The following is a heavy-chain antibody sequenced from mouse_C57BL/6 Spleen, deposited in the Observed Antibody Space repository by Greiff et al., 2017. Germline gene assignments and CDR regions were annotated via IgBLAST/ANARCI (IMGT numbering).Heavy chain of an antibody. D-gene: IGHD2-3*01. J-gene: IGHJ2*01. CDR1: GYTFTDYN. CDR2: INPNNGGT. CDR3: AREGYDGYYVYFDY. Sequence: VQLQQSGPELVKPGASVKMSCKASGYTFTDYNMHWVKQSHGKSLEWIGYINPNNGGTSYNQKFKGKATLTVNKSSSTAYMELRSLTSEDSAVYYCAREGYDGYYVYFDYWGQGTTLTVSS. V-gene: IGHV1-22*01.